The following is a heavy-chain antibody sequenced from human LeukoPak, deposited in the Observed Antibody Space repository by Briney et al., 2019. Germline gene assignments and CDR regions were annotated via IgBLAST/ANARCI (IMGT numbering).Heavy chain of an antibody. D-gene: IGHD3-22*01. CDR3: AKDVQMTRNDYYNYFDY. CDR2: ISSNSGGI. Sequence: PGGSLRLSCVTSGFIFDDYAMLWVRQGPGKGLEWVSGISSNSGGIAYADSVKGRFTISGDNAKNSLYLQMNSLRPEDTPLYYCAKDVQMTRNDYYNYFDYWGQGTLVTVSS. V-gene: IGHV3-9*01. CDR1: GFIFDDYA. J-gene: IGHJ4*02.